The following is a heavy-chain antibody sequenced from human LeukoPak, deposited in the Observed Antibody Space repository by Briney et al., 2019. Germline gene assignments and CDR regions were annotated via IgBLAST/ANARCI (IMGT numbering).Heavy chain of an antibody. D-gene: IGHD2-21*01. J-gene: IGHJ4*02. CDR1: GYTFTGYY. CDR2: INANSGGT. CDR3: ARGTREGSNCGGDCYYFDY. V-gene: IGHV1-2*02. Sequence: ASVKVSCNASGYTFTGYYMHWVRQAPGQGLEWMGWINANSGGTNYAQKFQGRVTMTRDTSISTAYMELSRLRSDDTAVYYCARGTREGSNCGGDCYYFDYWGQGTLVTVSS.